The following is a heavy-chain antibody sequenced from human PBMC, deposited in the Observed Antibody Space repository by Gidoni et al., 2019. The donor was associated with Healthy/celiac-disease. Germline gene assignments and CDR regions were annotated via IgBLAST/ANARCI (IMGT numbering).Heavy chain of an antibody. Sequence: QVQLQESGPGLVKPSETLSLTCTVSGGSISSYYWSWIRQPPGKGLEWIGYIYDSGITNYNPSLKSRVTISVDTSKNQFSLKLSSVTAADTAVYYCARGGYCSGGSCYWFDPWGQGTLVTVSS. D-gene: IGHD2-15*01. CDR3: ARGGYCSGGSCYWFDP. CDR1: GGSISSYY. J-gene: IGHJ5*02. V-gene: IGHV4-59*01. CDR2: IYDSGIT.